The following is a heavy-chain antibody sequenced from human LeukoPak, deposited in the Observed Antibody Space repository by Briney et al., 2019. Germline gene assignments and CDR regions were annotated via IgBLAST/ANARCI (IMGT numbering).Heavy chain of an antibody. J-gene: IGHJ4*02. CDR3: ARTPGIAVAAGPAYYFDY. Sequence: ASVKVSCKASGYTFTSYYMHWVRQAPGQGLEWMGIINPSGGSTSYAQKFQGRATMTRDTSTSTVYMELSSLRSEDTAVYYCARTPGIAVAAGPAYYFDYWGQGTLVTVSS. CDR1: GYTFTSYY. CDR2: INPSGGST. D-gene: IGHD6-19*01. V-gene: IGHV1-46*01.